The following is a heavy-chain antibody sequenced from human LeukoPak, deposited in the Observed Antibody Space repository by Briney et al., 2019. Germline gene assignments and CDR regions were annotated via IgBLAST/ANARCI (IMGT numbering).Heavy chain of an antibody. Sequence: ASVKVSCKASGYTFTDYYLHWVRQAPGHGLEWMGWINPKTGVTKYAQNFQGRVTMTRDTSISTAYMELSSLTSDDTAVYYCARDTYGSGNYYFEYWGQGTLVPVSS. CDR1: GYTFTDYY. J-gene: IGHJ4*02. V-gene: IGHV1-2*02. CDR3: ARDTYGSGNYYFEY. CDR2: INPKTGVT. D-gene: IGHD3-10*01.